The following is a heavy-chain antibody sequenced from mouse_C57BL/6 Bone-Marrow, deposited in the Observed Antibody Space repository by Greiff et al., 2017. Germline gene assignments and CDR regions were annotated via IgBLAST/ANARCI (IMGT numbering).Heavy chain of an antibody. CDR3: ARALYRGAMDD. V-gene: IGHV1-47*01. CDR1: GYTFTTYP. D-gene: IGHD1-1*01. Sequence: VKLQQSGAELVKPGASVKMSCKASGYTFTTYPIEWMKQNHGESLEWIGNFHPYNDDTKYNEKFKGKATLTVEKSSSKVYLELSRLTSDDSAVYYSARALYRGAMDDWGQGTSVTVSS. J-gene: IGHJ4*01. CDR2: FHPYNDDT.